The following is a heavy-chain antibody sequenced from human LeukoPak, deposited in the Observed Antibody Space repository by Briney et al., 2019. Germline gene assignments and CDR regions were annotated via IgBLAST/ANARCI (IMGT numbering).Heavy chain of an antibody. J-gene: IGHJ6*02. D-gene: IGHD6-13*01. Sequence: GESLKISCKGSGCSFTSYWIGWVRQMPGKGLEWMGIIYPGDSDTRYSPSFQGQVTISADKSISTAYLQWSSLKASDTAMYYCARQDKQLDYYYYGMDVWGRGTTVTVSS. CDR3: ARQDKQLDYYYYGMDV. V-gene: IGHV5-51*01. CDR2: IYPGDSDT. CDR1: GCSFTSYW.